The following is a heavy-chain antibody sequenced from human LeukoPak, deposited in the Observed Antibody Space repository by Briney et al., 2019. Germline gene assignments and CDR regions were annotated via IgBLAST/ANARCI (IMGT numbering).Heavy chain of an antibody. Sequence: ASVKVSCKASGYTFTGYYMHWVRQAPGQGLEWMGWINPNSGGTNYAQKFQGRVTMTRDTSIGTAYMELSRLRSDDTAVYYCARALRYFDAFDIWGQGTMVTVSS. CDR2: INPNSGGT. CDR1: GYTFTGYY. CDR3: ARALRYFDAFDI. J-gene: IGHJ3*02. V-gene: IGHV1-2*02. D-gene: IGHD3-9*01.